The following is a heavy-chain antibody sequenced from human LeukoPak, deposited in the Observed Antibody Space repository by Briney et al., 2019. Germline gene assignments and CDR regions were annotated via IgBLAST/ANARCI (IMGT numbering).Heavy chain of an antibody. CDR3: ARGPLGYYDSSGYYYFDY. J-gene: IGHJ4*02. CDR2: IYTSGST. V-gene: IGHV4-4*07. Sequence: SETLSLTCSVSGGSISSYYWSWIRQPAGKGLEWIGRIYTSGSTNYNPSLKSRVTMSVDTSKNQFSLKLSSVTAADTAVYYCARGPLGYYDSSGYYYFDYWGQGTLVTVSS. CDR1: GGSISSYY. D-gene: IGHD3-22*01.